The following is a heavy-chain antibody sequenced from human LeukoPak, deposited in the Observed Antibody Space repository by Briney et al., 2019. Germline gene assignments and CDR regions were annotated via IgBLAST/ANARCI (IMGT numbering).Heavy chain of an antibody. CDR1: GGSISSYY. CDR3: ARDLSPAARGKYSSSWYPSSAFDY. CDR2: IYTSGST. D-gene: IGHD6-13*01. V-gene: IGHV4-4*07. Sequence: SETLSLTCTVSGGSISSYYWSWIRQPAGKGVEWIGRIYTSGSTNYNPSLKSRVTMSVDTSKNQFSLKLSSVTAADTAVYYCARDLSPAARGKYSSSWYPSSAFDYWGQGTLVTVSS. J-gene: IGHJ4*02.